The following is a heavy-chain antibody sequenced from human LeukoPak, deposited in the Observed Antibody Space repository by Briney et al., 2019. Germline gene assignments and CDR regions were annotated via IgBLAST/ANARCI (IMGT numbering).Heavy chain of an antibody. Sequence: ESRKISCEGFGYSFTSYWIGWGRQMPGTRLELMGIIYPGDSDTRYSPSFQAQVTISADKSINTAYLQWSSSLASDQAIHSFIRLHITSRLVVWFDTRGQGTPVTVSP. CDR2: IYPGDSDT. D-gene: IGHD3-10*01. CDR1: GYSFTSYW. V-gene: IGHV5-51*01. J-gene: IGHJ5*02. CDR3: IRLHITSRLVVWFDT.